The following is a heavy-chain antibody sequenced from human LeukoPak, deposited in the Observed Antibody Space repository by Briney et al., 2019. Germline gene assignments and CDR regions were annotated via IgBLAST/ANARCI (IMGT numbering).Heavy chain of an antibody. D-gene: IGHD3-22*01. CDR1: GFTFDSYA. Sequence: GGSLRLSCAASGFTFDSYAMHWVRQAPGKGLEWLAVISYDGRNNYYGDSVKGRFTISRDNPKNTLYLQMNSLRAEDTAVYFCAKRGVVIRVILVGFHKEAYYFDSWGQGALVTVSS. J-gene: IGHJ4*02. CDR3: AKRGVVIRVILVGFHKEAYYFDS. CDR2: ISYDGRNN. V-gene: IGHV3-30*04.